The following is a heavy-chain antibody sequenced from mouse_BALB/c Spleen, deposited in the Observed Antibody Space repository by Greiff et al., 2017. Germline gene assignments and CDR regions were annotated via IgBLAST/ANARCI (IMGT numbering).Heavy chain of an antibody. Sequence: VKLMESGPGLVAPSQSLSITCTVSGFSLTSYGVHWVRQPPGKGLEWLGVIWAGGSTNYNSALMSRLSISKDNSKIQVFLKMNSLQTDDTAMYYCAGSYYGNYCFAYWGQGTLVTVSA. J-gene: IGHJ3*01. CDR3: AGSYYGNYCFAY. CDR2: IWAGGST. CDR1: GFSLTSYG. D-gene: IGHD2-10*01. V-gene: IGHV2-9*02.